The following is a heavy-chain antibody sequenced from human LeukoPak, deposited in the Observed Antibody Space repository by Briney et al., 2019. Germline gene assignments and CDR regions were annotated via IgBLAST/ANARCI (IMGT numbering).Heavy chain of an antibody. CDR1: GGTFSSYA. V-gene: IGHV1-69*05. J-gene: IGHJ4*02. CDR2: IIPIFGTA. Sequence: ASVKVSCKASGGTFSSYANSWVRQAPGQGLEWMGGIIPIFGTANYAQKFQGRVTITTGESTSTAYMELSSLRSEDTAVYYCARDRGYSYGYFDYWGQGTLVTVSS. CDR3: ARDRGYSYGYFDY. D-gene: IGHD5-18*01.